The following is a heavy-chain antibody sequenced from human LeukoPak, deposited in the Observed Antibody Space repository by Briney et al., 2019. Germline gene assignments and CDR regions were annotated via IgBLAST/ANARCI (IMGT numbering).Heavy chain of an antibody. J-gene: IGHJ5*02. D-gene: IGHD5-12*01. CDR3: ARDRGYSGYPSSFDP. V-gene: IGHV4-59*01. Sequence: SETLSLTCTVSGGSPSSYYWSWIRQPPGKGLEGSGYIYYSGSTNYNPSLKSRVTISVDTSKNQFSLKLSSVTAADTAVYYCARDRGYSGYPSSFDPWGQGTLVTVSS. CDR1: GGSPSSYY. CDR2: IYYSGST.